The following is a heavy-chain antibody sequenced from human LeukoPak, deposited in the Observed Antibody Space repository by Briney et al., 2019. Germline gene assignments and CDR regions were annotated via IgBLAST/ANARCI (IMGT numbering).Heavy chain of an antibody. CDR3: ARDYYDSSGFGAFDI. Sequence: ASVKVSCKASGYTFAAYYMHWVRQAPGQGLEWMGWINPNSGGTNYAQKFQGRVTMTRDTSISTAYMELSRLRSDDTAVYYCARDYYDSSGFGAFDIWGQGTMVTVSS. V-gene: IGHV1-2*02. CDR2: INPNSGGT. J-gene: IGHJ3*02. CDR1: GYTFAAYY. D-gene: IGHD3-22*01.